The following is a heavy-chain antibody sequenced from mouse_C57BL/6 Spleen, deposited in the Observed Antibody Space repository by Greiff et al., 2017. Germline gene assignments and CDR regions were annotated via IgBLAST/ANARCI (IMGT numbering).Heavy chain of an antibody. D-gene: IGHD1-1*01. V-gene: IGHV5-4*01. CDR2: ISDGGSYT. CDR1: GFTFSSYA. J-gene: IGHJ4*01. CDR3: ARDYYGSSYYYAMDY. Sequence: EVNVVESGGGLVKPGGSLKLSCAASGFTFSSYAMSWVRQTPEKRLAWVATISDGGSYTYYPDNVKGRFTISRDNAKNNLYLQMSHLKSEDTAMYYCARDYYGSSYYYAMDYWGQGTSVTVSS.